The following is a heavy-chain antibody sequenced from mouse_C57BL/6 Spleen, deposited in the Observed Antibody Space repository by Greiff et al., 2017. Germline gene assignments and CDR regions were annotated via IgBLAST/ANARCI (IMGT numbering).Heavy chain of an antibody. J-gene: IGHJ4*01. D-gene: IGHD2-4*01. Sequence: QVQLQQPGAELVMPGASVKLSCKASGYTFTSYWMHWVKQRPGQGLEWIGEIDPSDSYTNYNQKFKGKSTLTVDTSSSTAYMQLSSLTSEDSAVYYCARLGLYDYDYAMDYWGQGTSVTVSS. CDR1: GYTFTSYW. V-gene: IGHV1-69*01. CDR3: ARLGLYDYDYAMDY. CDR2: IDPSDSYT.